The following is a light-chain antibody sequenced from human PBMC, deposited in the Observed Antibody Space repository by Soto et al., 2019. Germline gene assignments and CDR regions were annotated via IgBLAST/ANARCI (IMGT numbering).Light chain of an antibody. Sequence: DLQMTQSPSSLSASVGDRVTITCRASQSISSYLNWYQQKPGKVPKLLMYAASSLQSGVPSRFSGSGSGTDFTLTISSLQPEDFATYYCQQSYSTPINFGQGTRLEIK. CDR2: AAS. J-gene: IGKJ5*01. CDR3: QQSYSTPIN. V-gene: IGKV1-39*01. CDR1: QSISSY.